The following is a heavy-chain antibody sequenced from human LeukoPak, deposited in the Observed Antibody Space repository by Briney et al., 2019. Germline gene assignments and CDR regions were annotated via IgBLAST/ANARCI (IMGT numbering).Heavy chain of an antibody. Sequence: ASVKVSCKASGYTFTGYYMHWVRQAPGQGLEWMGWINPNSGGTNYAQKFQGRVTMTRDTSISTAYMELSRLRSDDTAVYYCASGVEQKLPRGYYYGMDVWGQGTTVTVSS. J-gene: IGHJ6*02. CDR1: GYTFTGYY. CDR3: ASGVEQKLPRGYYYGMDV. V-gene: IGHV1-2*02. D-gene: IGHD6-13*01. CDR2: INPNSGGT.